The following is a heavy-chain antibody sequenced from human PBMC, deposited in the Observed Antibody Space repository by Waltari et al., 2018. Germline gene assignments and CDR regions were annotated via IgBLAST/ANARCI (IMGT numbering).Heavy chain of an antibody. D-gene: IGHD3-16*01. Sequence: EVHLVESGGGLVQPGGSLKCSCAASGFTCNMFVIPWVRQAPGKGLEWIGRIRSKINNDATAYGASVKDRFSISRDDSRNTAFLEMNSLKTDDSAVYYCAKQKTGGANDFWGQGTLVTVST. CDR3: AKQKTGGANDF. CDR1: GFTCNMFV. J-gene: IGHJ4*01. CDR2: IRSKINNDAT. V-gene: IGHV3-73*02.